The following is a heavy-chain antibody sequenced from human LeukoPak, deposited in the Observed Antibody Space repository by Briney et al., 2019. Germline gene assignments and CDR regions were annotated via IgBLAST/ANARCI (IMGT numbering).Heavy chain of an antibody. J-gene: IGHJ4*02. V-gene: IGHV4-31*03. CDR3: ARFIGSYSRTNAFDY. CDR2: IYYSGST. Sequence: SETLSLTCTVCGGSVSSGGYYWSWIRQHPGKGLEWIGYIYYSGSTYYNPSLKSRVTISVDTSKNQFSLKLSSVTAADTAVYYCARFIGSYSRTNAFDYWGQGTLVTVSS. CDR1: GGSVSSGGYY. D-gene: IGHD6-13*01.